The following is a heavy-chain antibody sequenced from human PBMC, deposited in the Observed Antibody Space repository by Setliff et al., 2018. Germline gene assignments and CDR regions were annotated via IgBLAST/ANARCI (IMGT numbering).Heavy chain of an antibody. Sequence: ASVKVSCKASGYTFISYALHWVRQAPGQRLQWMGWINPASGNTKYSQEFQGRVTITRDTSATTVYMELSSLRSDDMAVYYCARKGPNSSSHVFGYWGQGTLVTVPQ. J-gene: IGHJ4*02. D-gene: IGHD3-16*01. CDR1: GYTFISYA. V-gene: IGHV1-3*03. CDR2: INPASGNT. CDR3: ARKGPNSSSHVFGY.